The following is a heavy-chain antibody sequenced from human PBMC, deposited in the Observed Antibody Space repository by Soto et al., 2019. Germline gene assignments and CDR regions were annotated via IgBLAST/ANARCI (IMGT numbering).Heavy chain of an antibody. D-gene: IGHD5-12*01. CDR3: ARRGTLSGRDAFDV. J-gene: IGHJ3*01. CDR1: GYYSSSYW. Sequence: GESLKISCRGSGYYSSSYWIAWVRQMSGKGLEWLGSVYVSDSETKYSPSFQGQVTISADKYTNTAYLYWSSLKASDTAMYYCARRGTLSGRDAFDVWGEGTMVPVSS. CDR2: VYVSDSET. V-gene: IGHV5-51*01.